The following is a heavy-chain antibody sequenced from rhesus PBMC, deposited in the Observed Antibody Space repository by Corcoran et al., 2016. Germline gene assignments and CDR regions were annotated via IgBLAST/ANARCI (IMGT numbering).Heavy chain of an antibody. CDR1: GDSISSGYYF. J-gene: IGHJ4*01. CDR3: ARDWGY. D-gene: IGHD3-34*01. CDR2: IPYNGST. Sequence: QVQLQESGPGLVKPSETLSLTCAVSGDSISSGYYFWSWIRQPPGKGLEWIGYIPYNGSTSYNPSLKSRVTISRDTSKNQFSLKLSSVTAADTAVYSCARDWGYWGQGVLVTVSS. V-gene: IGHV4-122*02.